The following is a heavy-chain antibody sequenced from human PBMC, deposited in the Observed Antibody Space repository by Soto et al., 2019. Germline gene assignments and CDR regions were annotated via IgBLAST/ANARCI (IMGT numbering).Heavy chain of an antibody. CDR3: ASLGMGAFDI. CDR1: GGTFSSYA. V-gene: IGHV1-69*01. D-gene: IGHD7-27*01. Sequence: KISCKASGGTFSSYAISWVRQAPGQGLEWMGGIIPIFGTANYAQKFQGRVTITADESTSTAYMELSSLRSEDTAVYYCASLGMGAFDIWGQGTMVTVSS. CDR2: IIPIFGTA. J-gene: IGHJ3*02.